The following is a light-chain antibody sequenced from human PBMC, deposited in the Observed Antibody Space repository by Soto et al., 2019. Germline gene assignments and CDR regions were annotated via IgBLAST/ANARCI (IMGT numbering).Light chain of an antibody. CDR3: QQYGSSPWT. V-gene: IGKV3-20*01. CDR2: GAS. J-gene: IGKJ1*01. CDR1: QSVTSTY. Sequence: EIVLTQSPATLSLSPGERATLSCRASQSVTSTYLAWYQQKPGQAPRLLIYGASSKAIGIPDRFSGSGSGTDFTLTISRLEPEDFAVYYCQQYGSSPWTFGQGTKVDI.